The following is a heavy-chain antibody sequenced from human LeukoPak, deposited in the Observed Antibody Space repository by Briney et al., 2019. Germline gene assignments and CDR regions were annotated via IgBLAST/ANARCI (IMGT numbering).Heavy chain of an antibody. D-gene: IGHD6-19*01. V-gene: IGHV3-30*02. Sequence: GGSLRLPCAASGFTFSNYGMHWVRQAPGKGLEWVAFIRYDGNNRYYADSMKGRFTISRDNSKNTLYLQMNSLRAEDTAVYYCGKDYSSGWEIDYWGQGALVTVSS. CDR2: IRYDGNNR. CDR1: GFTFSNYG. J-gene: IGHJ4*02. CDR3: GKDYSSGWEIDY.